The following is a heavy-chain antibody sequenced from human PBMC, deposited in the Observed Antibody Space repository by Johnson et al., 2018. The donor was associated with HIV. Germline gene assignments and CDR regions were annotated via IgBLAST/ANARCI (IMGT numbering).Heavy chain of an antibody. CDR2: INSDGSST. J-gene: IGHJ3*02. CDR3: ARESSDVGDFDI. V-gene: IGHV3-74*01. Sequence: VQLVESGGGLVQPGGSLRLSCAASGFTFSSYWMHWVRQAPGMGLVWVSRINSDGSSTTYADSVKGRFTISRDNAENSLFLQMDSLRAEDTAVYYCARESSDVGDFDIWVHGTMVTVSS. CDR1: GFTFSSYW. D-gene: IGHD3-10*02.